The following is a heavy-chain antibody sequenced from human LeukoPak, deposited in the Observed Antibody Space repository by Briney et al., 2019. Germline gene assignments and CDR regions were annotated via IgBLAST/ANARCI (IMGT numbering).Heavy chain of an antibody. Sequence: GGSLRLSRAASGLTFSSYSMNCVREAPGEGLEWVSSISSSSSDIYYAAPVKGRFTISRDNAKNSLYLQMNSLRAEDTAVYYCARASGKARRDGTPDILVVPAAMRGDYYYGMDVWGKGTTVTVSS. CDR1: GLTFSSYS. D-gene: IGHD2-2*01. CDR3: ARASGKARRDGTPDILVVPAAMRGDYYYGMDV. CDR2: ISSSSSDI. J-gene: IGHJ6*04. V-gene: IGHV3-21*01.